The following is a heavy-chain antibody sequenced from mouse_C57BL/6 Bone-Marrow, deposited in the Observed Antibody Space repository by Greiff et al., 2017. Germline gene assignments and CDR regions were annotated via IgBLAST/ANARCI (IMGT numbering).Heavy chain of an antibody. CDR1: GYAFTNYL. D-gene: IGHD2-4*01. CDR2: INPGSGGT. J-gene: IGHJ2*01. V-gene: IGHV1-54*01. CDR3: ARKGGDYDVDY. Sequence: VQLQQSGAELVRPGTSVKVSCKASGYAFTNYLIEWVKQRPGQGLEWIGVINPGSGGTNYNEKFKGKATLTADKSSSTAYMQLSSLTSEDSAVYFCARKGGDYDVDYWGQGTTLTVSS.